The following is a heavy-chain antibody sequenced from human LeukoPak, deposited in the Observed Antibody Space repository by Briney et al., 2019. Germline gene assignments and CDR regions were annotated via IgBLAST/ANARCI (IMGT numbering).Heavy chain of an antibody. CDR1: GGSMSSHY. Sequence: PPETLCLTCTVSGGSMSSHYWTWIRQPPGKGLEWIGYIYNTGDTNSNPSLKSRVTMSLDTSKNQFSLKLTSVTDADTAVYYCVQLKLDSWGQGTLVTVSS. D-gene: IGHD1-1*01. CDR2: IYNTGDT. CDR3: VQLKLDS. V-gene: IGHV4-59*11. J-gene: IGHJ4*02.